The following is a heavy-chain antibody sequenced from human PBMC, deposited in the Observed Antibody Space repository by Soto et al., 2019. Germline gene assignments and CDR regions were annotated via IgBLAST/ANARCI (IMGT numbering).Heavy chain of an antibody. Sequence: GGSLRLSCAASGFTFNSYGMHWVRQGPGNGLEWVASISYDSTKTYYADSVKGRFTISRDNSNSALYVQMNSLTGEDTAVYYCARTRSAWSDFHYYSLDVWGQGTTVTVSS. D-gene: IGHD1-26*01. J-gene: IGHJ6*02. V-gene: IGHV3-30*03. CDR1: GFTFNSYG. CDR3: ARTRSAWSDFHYYSLDV. CDR2: ISYDSTKT.